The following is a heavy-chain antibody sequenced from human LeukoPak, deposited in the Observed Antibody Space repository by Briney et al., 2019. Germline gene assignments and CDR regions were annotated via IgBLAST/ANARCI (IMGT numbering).Heavy chain of an antibody. Sequence: PSETLSLTCALYGGSFSGYYWSWIRQPPGKGLEWIGEINHSGSTNYSASLKSRVTISLDTSKNQFSLKLSSVTAADTAVYYCARGSRLTGTFDIWGQGTMVTVSS. J-gene: IGHJ3*02. D-gene: IGHD3-9*01. CDR1: GGSFSGYY. CDR3: ARGSRLTGTFDI. CDR2: INHSGST. V-gene: IGHV4-34*01.